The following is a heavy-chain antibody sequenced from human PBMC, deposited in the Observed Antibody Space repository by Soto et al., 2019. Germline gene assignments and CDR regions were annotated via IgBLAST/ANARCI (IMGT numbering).Heavy chain of an antibody. J-gene: IGHJ5*02. CDR1: GGSISSSSYY. Sequence: SETLSLTCTVSGGSISSSSYYWGWIRQPPGKGLEWIGSIYYSGSTYYNPSLKSRVTISVDTSKNQFSLKLSSVTAADTAVYYCASRIDGTAPFDPWGQGTLVTVSS. V-gene: IGHV4-39*07. D-gene: IGHD1-1*01. CDR3: ASRIDGTAPFDP. CDR2: IYYSGST.